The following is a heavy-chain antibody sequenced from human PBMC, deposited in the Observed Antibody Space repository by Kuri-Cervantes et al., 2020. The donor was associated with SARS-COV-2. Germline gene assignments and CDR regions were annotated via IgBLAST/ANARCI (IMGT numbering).Heavy chain of an antibody. V-gene: IGHV4-30-4*01. CDR1: GGSISSYY. CDR2: IYYSGST. J-gene: IGHJ6*02. CDR3: ARGWGGYCSSTSCYYYYYGMDV. Sequence: SETLSLTCTVSGGSISSYYWSWIRQPPGKGLEWIGYIYYSGSTYYNPSLKSRVTISVDTSKNQFSLKLSSVTATDTAVYYCARGWGGYCSSTSCYYYYYGMDVWGQGTTVTVSS. D-gene: IGHD2-2*01.